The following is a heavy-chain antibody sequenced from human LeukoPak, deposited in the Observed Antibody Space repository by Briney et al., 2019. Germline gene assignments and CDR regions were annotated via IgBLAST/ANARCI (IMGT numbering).Heavy chain of an antibody. CDR1: GFTFTRNW. V-gene: IGHV3-7*01. CDR3: ARDGFSTGSHDY. Sequence: GGSLRLYCAASGFTFTRNWMSWVRQAPGKGLEWVANIKGDGTSIHYVDSVKGRFTISRDNTKNSVFLQMNSLRADDTAVYYCARDGFSTGSHDYWGQGTLVTVSS. D-gene: IGHD6-19*01. CDR2: IKGDGTSI. J-gene: IGHJ4*02.